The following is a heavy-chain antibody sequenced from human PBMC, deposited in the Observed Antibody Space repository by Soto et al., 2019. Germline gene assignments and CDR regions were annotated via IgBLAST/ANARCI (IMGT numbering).Heavy chain of an antibody. J-gene: IGHJ3*02. CDR1: GGSISSSSYY. D-gene: IGHD3-10*01. CDR3: AKGGSGSYSNAFDI. CDR2: IYYSGST. Sequence: PSETLSLTCTVSGGSISSSSYYWGWIRQPPGKGLEWIGSIYYSGSTYYNPSLKSRVTISVDTSKNQFSLKLSSVTAADTFVYYCAKGGSGSYSNAFDIWGQGTMVT. V-gene: IGHV4-39*01.